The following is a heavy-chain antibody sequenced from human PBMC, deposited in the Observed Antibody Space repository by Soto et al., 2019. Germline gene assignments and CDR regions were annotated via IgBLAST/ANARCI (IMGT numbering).Heavy chain of an antibody. Sequence: QVQLVQSGAEVKKPGSSVKVSCKASGCTFSSYTISWVRQAPGQGLEWMGRIIPILGIANYAQKFQGRVTSTADKSTSTAYMELSSLRSEDTAVYYCAREEYYYGSGAFFDYWGQGTLVTVSS. CDR1: GCTFSSYT. J-gene: IGHJ4*02. CDR2: IIPILGIA. CDR3: AREEYYYGSGAFFDY. D-gene: IGHD3-10*01. V-gene: IGHV1-69*08.